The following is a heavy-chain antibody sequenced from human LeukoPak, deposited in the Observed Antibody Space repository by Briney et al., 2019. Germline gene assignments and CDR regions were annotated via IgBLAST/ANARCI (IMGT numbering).Heavy chain of an antibody. D-gene: IGHD6-13*01. J-gene: IGHJ4*02. CDR1: GYTFTGYY. CDR2: INPNSGGT. CDR3: ARHEGSSWYVGPPLYFDY. Sequence: ASVKVSCKASGYTFTGYYMHWVRQAPGQGLEWMGWINPNSGGTNYAQKFQGWVTMTRDTSISTAYMELSRLRSDDTAVYYCARHEGSSWYVGPPLYFDYWGQGTLVTVSS. V-gene: IGHV1-2*04.